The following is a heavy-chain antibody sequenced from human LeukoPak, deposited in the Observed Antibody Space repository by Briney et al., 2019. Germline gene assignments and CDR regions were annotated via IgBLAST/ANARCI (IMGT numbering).Heavy chain of an antibody. D-gene: IGHD2-15*01. CDR2: ISGSGTGT. CDR1: GFTFSSSA. Sequence: GGSLRLSCAASGFTFSSSAMSWVRQAPGKGLYWVSAISGSGTGTYYADSVKGRFTISRDNSKNTQYLQMNRLRAEDTAVYYCAKMEVVAATGFDYWGQGTLVTVSS. CDR3: AKMEVVAATGFDY. J-gene: IGHJ4*02. V-gene: IGHV3-23*01.